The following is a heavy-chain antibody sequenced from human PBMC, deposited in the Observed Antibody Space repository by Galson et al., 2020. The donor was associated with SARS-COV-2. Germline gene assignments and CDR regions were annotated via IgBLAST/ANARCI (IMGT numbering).Heavy chain of an antibody. CDR2: ISWDSTFT. CDR3: AKGSTTTGTSYYFYD. V-gene: IGHV3-43*01. CDR1: GFSLDDYA. Sequence: GGSLRLSCAATGFSLDDYAMHWVRQVPGKALEWVSLISWDSTFTYYGDSVKGRFTVSRDNRKGSLYLQMNSLRTEDTALYYCAKGSTTTGTSYYFYDWGQGALVTVSS. J-gene: IGHJ4*02. D-gene: IGHD1-1*01.